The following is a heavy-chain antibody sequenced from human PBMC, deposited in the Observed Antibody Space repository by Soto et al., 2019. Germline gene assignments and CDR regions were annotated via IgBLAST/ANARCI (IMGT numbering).Heavy chain of an antibody. J-gene: IGHJ2*01. Sequence: PSETLSLTCTVSGGSISSYYWSWIRQPPGKGLEWIGYIYYSGSTNYNPSLKSRVTISVDTSKNQFSLKLSSVTAADTAVYYCARGRARAPYDILTGYPYWYFDLWGRGTLVTVSS. V-gene: IGHV4-59*01. CDR3: ARGRARAPYDILTGYPYWYFDL. D-gene: IGHD3-9*01. CDR2: IYYSGST. CDR1: GGSISSYY.